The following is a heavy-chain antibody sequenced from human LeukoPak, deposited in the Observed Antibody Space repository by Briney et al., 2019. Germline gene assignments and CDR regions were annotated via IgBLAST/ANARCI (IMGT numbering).Heavy chain of an antibody. Sequence: SETLSLTCAVSGYSISSGYYWGWIRQHPGKGLEWIGSIYHSGGTYYNPSLKSRVTISVDTSKNQFSLKLSSVTAADTAVYYCARPDGGFGELKDWGQGTLVTVSA. CDR1: GYSISSGYY. J-gene: IGHJ4*02. V-gene: IGHV4-38-2*01. CDR3: ARPDGGFGELKD. CDR2: IYHSGGT. D-gene: IGHD3-10*01.